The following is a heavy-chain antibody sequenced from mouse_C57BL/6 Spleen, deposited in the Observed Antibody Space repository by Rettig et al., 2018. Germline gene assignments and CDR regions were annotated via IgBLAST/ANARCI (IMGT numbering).Heavy chain of an antibody. J-gene: IGHJ2*01. CDR3: AKGDYYGSSYYFDY. Sequence: IGEILPGSGSTNYNEKFKGKATFTADTSSNTAYMQLSSLTTEDSAISYCAKGDYYGSSYYFDYWGQGTTLTVSS. V-gene: IGHV1-9*01. CDR2: ILPGSGST. D-gene: IGHD1-1*01.